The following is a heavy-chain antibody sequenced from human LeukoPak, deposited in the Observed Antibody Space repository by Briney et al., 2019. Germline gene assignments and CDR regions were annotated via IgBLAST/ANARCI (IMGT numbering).Heavy chain of an antibody. D-gene: IGHD1-7*01. CDR2: IYYSGST. J-gene: IGHJ5*02. CDR1: GGSISSHY. V-gene: IGHV4-59*11. Sequence: SETLSLTCTVSGGSISSHYWSWIRQPPGKGLEWIGYIYYSGSTNYNPSLKSRVTISVDTSKNQFSLKLSSVTAADTAVYYCARGYTPWNYWFDPWGQGTLVTVSS. CDR3: ARGYTPWNYWFDP.